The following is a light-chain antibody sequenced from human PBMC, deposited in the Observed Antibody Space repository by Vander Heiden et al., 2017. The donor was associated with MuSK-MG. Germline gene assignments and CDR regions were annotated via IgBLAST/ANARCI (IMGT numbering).Light chain of an antibody. CDR1: SSDVGGYNY. CDR2: NVS. J-gene: IGLJ1*01. CDR3: SSYTSSTNV. Sequence: QSALTQPASVSGSPGQSITSPCTGTSSDVGGYNYVSWYQQHPGKAPKLMIYNVSDRPSGVSNRFSGSKSGNAASLTISGLQAEDEADYYCSSYTSSTNVFGTGTKVTVL. V-gene: IGLV2-14*03.